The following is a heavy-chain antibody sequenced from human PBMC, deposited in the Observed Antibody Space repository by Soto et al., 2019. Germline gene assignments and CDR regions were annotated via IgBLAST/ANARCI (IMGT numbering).Heavy chain of an antibody. CDR2: IYYSGST. CDR3: ARYEGSGSFPDYFDY. V-gene: IGHV4-59*01. J-gene: IGHJ4*02. CDR1: GGSISSYY. D-gene: IGHD3-3*01. Sequence: PSETLSLTCTVSGGSISSYYWSWIRQPPGKGLEWIGYIYYSGSTNYNPSLKSRVTISVDTSKNQFSLKLSSVTAADTAVYYCARYEGSGSFPDYFDYWGQGTLVTVS.